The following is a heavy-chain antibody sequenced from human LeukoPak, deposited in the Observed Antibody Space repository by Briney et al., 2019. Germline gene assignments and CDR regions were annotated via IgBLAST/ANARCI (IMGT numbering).Heavy chain of an antibody. J-gene: IGHJ3*02. CDR1: GFTFNSYS. V-gene: IGHV3-21*01. CDR2: ISSSRSYI. CDR3: ARVSIDADDAFDI. Sequence: GVPLRLSCAASGFTFNSYSINWLPEAPEKGLEWVSSISSSRSYIYYTDSVKGRFTIPRHNAKNSLYLQMNSLRAEDTAVYYCARVSIDADDAFDIWGQGTMVTVSS. D-gene: IGHD2-2*01.